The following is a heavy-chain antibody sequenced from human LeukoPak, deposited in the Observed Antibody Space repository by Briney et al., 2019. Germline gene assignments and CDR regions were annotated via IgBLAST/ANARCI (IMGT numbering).Heavy chain of an antibody. J-gene: IGHJ6*04. CDR3: AELGITMIGGV. Sequence: GGSLRLSCAASGCTFSSYEMNWVREAPGKGLEWVSYISSSGSTIYYADSVKGRFTISRDNAKNSLYLQMNSLRAEDTAVYYCAELGITMIGGVWGKGTTVTVSS. CDR1: GCTFSSYE. CDR2: ISSSGSTI. V-gene: IGHV3-48*03. D-gene: IGHD3-10*02.